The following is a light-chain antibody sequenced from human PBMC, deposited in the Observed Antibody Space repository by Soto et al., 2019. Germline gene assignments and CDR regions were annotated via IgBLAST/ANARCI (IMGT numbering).Light chain of an antibody. CDR1: QGISSY. J-gene: IGKJ5*01. CDR3: QQLNSYPIT. Sequence: IQLTQSPYSLSASVGDRVTITCRASQGISSYLAWYQQKPGKAPKLLIYAASTVQSGVTSRFSGSGSGTDVTLTISSLQPEDFATYYCQQLNSYPITFGQGTRLEIK. CDR2: AAS. V-gene: IGKV1-9*01.